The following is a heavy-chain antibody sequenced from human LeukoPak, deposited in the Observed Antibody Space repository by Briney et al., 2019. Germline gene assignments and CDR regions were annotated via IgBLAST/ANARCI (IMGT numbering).Heavy chain of an antibody. Sequence: PGGSLRLSCAASGFTFSSYGMSWVRQAPGKGLEWVSAISGSGGSTYYADSVKGRFTISRDNSKNTLYLQMNSLRAEDTAVYYCARPRSEWLVRDAFDIWGQGTMVTVSS. CDR2: ISGSGGST. J-gene: IGHJ3*02. V-gene: IGHV3-23*01. D-gene: IGHD6-19*01. CDR1: GFTFSSYG. CDR3: ARPRSEWLVRDAFDI.